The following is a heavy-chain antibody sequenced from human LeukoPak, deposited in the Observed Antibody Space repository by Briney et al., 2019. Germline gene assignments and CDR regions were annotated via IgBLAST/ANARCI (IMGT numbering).Heavy chain of an antibody. D-gene: IGHD5-24*01. Sequence: GRSLRLSCAASGCTFSSYAMHCVRQAPGKGLEWVAQISYDGNNKYYGDSVKGRFTISRDNSKNTLYLQMNSLRAEDTAVYYCARDPTNRWLQNYFDDWGQGTLVTVSS. J-gene: IGHJ4*02. V-gene: IGHV3-30*04. CDR3: ARDPTNRWLQNYFDD. CDR1: GCTFSSYA. CDR2: ISYDGNNK.